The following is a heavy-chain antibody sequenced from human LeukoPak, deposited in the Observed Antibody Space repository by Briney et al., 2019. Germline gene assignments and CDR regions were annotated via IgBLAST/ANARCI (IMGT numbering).Heavy chain of an antibody. V-gene: IGHV3-43*02. Sequence: GGSLRLSCAASGFTFDDHAMHWVRQTPGKGLEWVYLISGDGDSTYYADSVKGRFTISRDSSKNSLYLQMNSLRTEDTALYYCAKAHCSSTSCYHFSEGLDPWGQGTLVTVSS. CDR2: ISGDGDST. CDR1: GFTFDDHA. D-gene: IGHD2-2*01. J-gene: IGHJ5*02. CDR3: AKAHCSSTSCYHFSEGLDP.